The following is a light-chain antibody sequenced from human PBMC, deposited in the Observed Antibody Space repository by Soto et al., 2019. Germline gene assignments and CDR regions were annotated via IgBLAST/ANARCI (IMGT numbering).Light chain of an antibody. CDR3: QQSYSTPRT. J-gene: IGKJ1*01. CDR2: AAS. Sequence: DIQMTQSPSSLSASVGDRVTITCRASQRISSYLNWYQQKPGKAPQLLIYAASSLQSGVPSRFRGSGSGTDFTLTISTLQPEDFATYYCQQSYSTPRTFGEGTKVEIK. V-gene: IGKV1-39*01. CDR1: QRISSY.